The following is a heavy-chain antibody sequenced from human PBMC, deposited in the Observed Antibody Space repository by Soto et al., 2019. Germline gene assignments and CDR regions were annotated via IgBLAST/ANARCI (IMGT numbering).Heavy chain of an antibody. D-gene: IGHD5-12*01. V-gene: IGHV3-30-3*01. CDR1: GFTFSSYA. J-gene: IGHJ6*02. Sequence: ESGGGVVQPGRSLRLSCAASGFTFSSYAMHWVRQAPGKGLEWVAVISYDGSNKYYADSVKGRFTISRDNSKNTLYLQMNSLRAEDTAVYYCARGDSGYDWYYYGMDVWGQGTTVTVSS. CDR2: ISYDGSNK. CDR3: ARGDSGYDWYYYGMDV.